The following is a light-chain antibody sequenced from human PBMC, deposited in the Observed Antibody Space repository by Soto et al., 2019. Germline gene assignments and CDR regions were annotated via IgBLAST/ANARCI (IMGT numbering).Light chain of an antibody. J-gene: IGLJ2*01. Sequence: QSVLTQPPSVSGAPGQRVTISCTGSSSNIGEGYDVHWYQQLPGRARKLLIYGNTNRPSGVPDRFSGSKSGTSASLAITGLQAEDEADYYCLSFDSSLSVVFGGGTKLTVL. CDR1: SSNIGEGYD. CDR3: LSFDSSLSVV. V-gene: IGLV1-40*01. CDR2: GNT.